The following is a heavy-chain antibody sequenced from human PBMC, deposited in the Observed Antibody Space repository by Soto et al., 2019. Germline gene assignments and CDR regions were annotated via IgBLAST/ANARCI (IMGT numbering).Heavy chain of an antibody. CDR2: MNPNSGNT. CDR3: ARGLPTSYELRFLEWLFARGYWFDP. J-gene: IGHJ5*02. Sequence: ASVKVSCKASGYTFTSYDINWVRQATGQGLEWMGWMNPNSGNTGYAQKFQGRVTMTRNTSISTAYMELSSLRSEDTAVYYCARGLPTSYELRFLEWLFARGYWFDPWGQGTLVTVSS. V-gene: IGHV1-8*01. D-gene: IGHD3-3*01. CDR1: GYTFTSYD.